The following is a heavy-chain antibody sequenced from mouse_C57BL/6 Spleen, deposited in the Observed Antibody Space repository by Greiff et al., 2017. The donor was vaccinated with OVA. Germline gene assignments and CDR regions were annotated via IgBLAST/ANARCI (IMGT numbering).Heavy chain of an antibody. CDR1: GFTFSSYA. J-gene: IGHJ2*01. D-gene: IGHD4-1*01. CDR2: ISDGGSYT. CDR3: ARDETGTDY. V-gene: IGHV5-4*01. Sequence: EVHLVESGGGLVKPGGSLKLSCAASGFTFSSYAMSWVRQTPEKRLEWVATISDGGSYTYYPDNVKGRFTISRDNAKNNLYLQMSHLKSEDTAMYYCARDETGTDYWGQGTTLTVSS.